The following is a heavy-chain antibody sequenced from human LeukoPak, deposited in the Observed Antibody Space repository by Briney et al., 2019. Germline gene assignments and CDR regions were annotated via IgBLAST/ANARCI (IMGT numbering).Heavy chain of an antibody. J-gene: IGHJ5*01. D-gene: IGHD1-14*01. CDR1: DLTFSTFT. CDR3: AKGSPRGGFDS. Sequence: GGSLRLSCAASDLTFSTFTMHWVRQAPGKGLEWLSSISSSSRTINYADSVQGRFTLSRDNANSSMFLQMNELRREDTAVYYCAKGSPRGGFDSWGQGTLVTVSS. CDR2: ISSSSRTI. V-gene: IGHV3-48*01.